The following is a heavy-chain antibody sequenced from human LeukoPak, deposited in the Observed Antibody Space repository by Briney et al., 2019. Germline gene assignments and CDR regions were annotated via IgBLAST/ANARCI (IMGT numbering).Heavy chain of an antibody. V-gene: IGHV3-30*02. Sequence: GGSLRLSCAASGFTFSSYGMHWVRQAPGKGLEWVAFIRYDGTNKYYADSVKGRFTISRDNSKNTLYLQMNSLRAEDTAMYYCVRDGGRLNFGNGASFDYWGQGTLVTVSS. D-gene: IGHD3-10*01. CDR1: GFTFSSYG. J-gene: IGHJ4*02. CDR2: IRYDGTNK. CDR3: VRDGGRLNFGNGASFDY.